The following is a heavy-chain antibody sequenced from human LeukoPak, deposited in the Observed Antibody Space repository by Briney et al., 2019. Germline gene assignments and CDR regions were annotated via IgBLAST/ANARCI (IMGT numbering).Heavy chain of an antibody. D-gene: IGHD6-6*01. CDR3: ARVVFAHF. CDR2: ISSGSSHI. V-gene: IGHV3-21*06. CDR1: GFDFSKYT. Sequence: GGSLRLSCAASGFDFSKYTMNWVRQAPGKGLEWVSSISSGSSHIYYADSMRGRVTTSRDNAKSSVYLEMNNLRAEDTATYFCARVVFAHFWGRGALVTVSS. J-gene: IGHJ4*02.